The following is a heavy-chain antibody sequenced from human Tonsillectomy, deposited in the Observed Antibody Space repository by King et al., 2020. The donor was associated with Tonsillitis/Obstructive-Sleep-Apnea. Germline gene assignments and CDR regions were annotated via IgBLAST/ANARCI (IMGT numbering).Heavy chain of an antibody. D-gene: IGHD2-2*01. Sequence: QLQESGPGLVKPSETLSLTCTVSGGSVSSGSYYWSWIRQPPGKGLEWIGYIYYSGSTNYNPSLKSRVTISVDTSKNQFSLKLSSVTAGDTAVYYCARDRRLGCSSTSCYPYYYYYMDVWGKGTTVTVSS. CDR2: IYYSGST. CDR3: ARDRRLGCSSTSCYPYYYYYMDV. V-gene: IGHV4-61*01. J-gene: IGHJ6*03. CDR1: GGSVSSGSYY.